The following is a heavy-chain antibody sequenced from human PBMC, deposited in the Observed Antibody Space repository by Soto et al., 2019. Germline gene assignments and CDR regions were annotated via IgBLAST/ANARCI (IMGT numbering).Heavy chain of an antibody. CDR2: IYYSGST. CDR3: ASPLVAATTNNQKYYYYMDV. V-gene: IGHV4-39*01. D-gene: IGHD2-15*01. J-gene: IGHJ6*03. Sequence: SETLSLTCTVSGGSISSSSYYWGWIRQPPGKGLEWIGSIYYSGSTYYNPSLKSRVTISVDTSKNQFSLKLSSVAAADTAVYYCASPLVAATTNNQKYYYYMDVLGKGTTVPVSS. CDR1: GGSISSSSYY.